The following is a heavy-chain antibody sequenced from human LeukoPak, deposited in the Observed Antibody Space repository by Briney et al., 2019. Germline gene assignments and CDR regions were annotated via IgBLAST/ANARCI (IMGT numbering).Heavy chain of an antibody. V-gene: IGHV3-23*01. CDR1: GFTFSSYA. Sequence: GGSLRLSCAASGFTFSSYAMSWVRQAPGKGLEWVSAISGSGGSTYYADSVKGRFTISRDNSKNTLYLQMNSLRAEDTAVYYCAKGVSGAAAAPDVFNIGGKGTRATVFS. CDR3: AKGVSGAAAAPDVFNI. J-gene: IGHJ3*02. CDR2: ISGSGGST. D-gene: IGHD6-25*01.